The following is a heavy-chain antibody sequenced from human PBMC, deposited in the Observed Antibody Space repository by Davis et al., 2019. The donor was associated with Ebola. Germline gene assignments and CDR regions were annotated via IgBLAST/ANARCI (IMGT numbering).Heavy chain of an antibody. Sequence: PGGSLRLSCTASGFTFSSYWMNWVRQGPGKGLEWVANIKQDGSKTNYVDSVKDRFTISRDNAKNSLFLQMDSLRPGDTGVYYCARVKGQWQVFDVPFDYWGQGTLVTVSS. D-gene: IGHD6-19*01. V-gene: IGHV3-7*01. CDR2: IKQDGSKT. CDR1: GFTFSSYW. CDR3: ARVKGQWQVFDVPFDY. J-gene: IGHJ4*02.